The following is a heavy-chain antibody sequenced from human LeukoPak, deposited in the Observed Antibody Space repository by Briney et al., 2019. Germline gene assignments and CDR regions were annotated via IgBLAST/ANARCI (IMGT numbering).Heavy chain of an antibody. J-gene: IGHJ6*02. V-gene: IGHV4-34*01. Sequence: SETLSLTCAVYGGSFSGYYWSWIRQPPGKGLEWIGEVNHSGSTNYNPSLKSRVTISVDTSKNQFSLKLSSVTAADTAVYYCARGVVVPAAIPPAYYYGMDVWGQGTTVTVSS. CDR2: VNHSGST. D-gene: IGHD2-2*02. CDR3: ARGVVVPAAIPPAYYYGMDV. CDR1: GGSFSGYY.